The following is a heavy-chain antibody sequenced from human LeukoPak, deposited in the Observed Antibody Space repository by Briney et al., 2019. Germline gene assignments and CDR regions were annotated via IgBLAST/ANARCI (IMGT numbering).Heavy chain of an antibody. CDR2: ISSSSSYI. D-gene: IGHD4-17*01. Sequence: GGSLRLSCAASGFTFSSYVMSWVRQAPGKGLEWVSSISSSSSYIYYGDSVKGRFTISRDNAKNSLYLQMNSLRAEDTAVYYCARDGAVTNGRYFDYWGQGTLVTVSS. J-gene: IGHJ4*02. V-gene: IGHV3-21*01. CDR1: GFTFSSYV. CDR3: ARDGAVTNGRYFDY.